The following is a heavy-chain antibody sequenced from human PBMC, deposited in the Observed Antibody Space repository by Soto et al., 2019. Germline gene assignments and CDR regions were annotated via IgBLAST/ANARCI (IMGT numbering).Heavy chain of an antibody. CDR3: SRVAIGDYEWI. Sequence: VQLVESGGGLVQPGGSLRLSCAASGFTFTTYWMHWVRQAPGKGLMWVSRINSDGTTTNYADSVKGRFTISRDNAKNTVYLQVDYRRTDHTAVYCWSRVAIGDYEWIWGQGTLVTVSS. CDR2: INSDGTTT. D-gene: IGHD4-17*01. J-gene: IGHJ4*02. V-gene: IGHV3-74*02. CDR1: GFTFTTYW.